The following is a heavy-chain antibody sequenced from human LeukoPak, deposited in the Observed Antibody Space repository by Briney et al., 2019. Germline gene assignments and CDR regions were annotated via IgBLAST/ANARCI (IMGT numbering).Heavy chain of an antibody. CDR2: IYYSGTT. Sequence: SETLPLTCTVSGVSMNSYYWSWTRQPPGKGLEWIGYIYYSGTTRYNPSLKSRVTISVDTSKNQFSLKLSSVTAADTAVYYCARGPDDFDYWGQGTLVTVSS. CDR3: ARGPDDFDY. J-gene: IGHJ4*02. V-gene: IGHV4-59*01. CDR1: GVSMNSYY. D-gene: IGHD5-24*01.